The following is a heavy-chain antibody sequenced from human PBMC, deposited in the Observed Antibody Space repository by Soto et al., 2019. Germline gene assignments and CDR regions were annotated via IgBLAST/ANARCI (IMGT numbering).Heavy chain of an antibody. Sequence: PSETLSLTCTVSGGSISSYYWSWIRQPAGKGLEWIGRIYTSGSTNYNPSLKSRVTMSVDTSKNQFSLKLSSVTAADTAVYYCARDSRTRYYYGSGSYYNPGSFDPWGQGTLVTV. V-gene: IGHV4-4*07. CDR1: GGSISSYY. CDR3: ARDSRTRYYYGSGSYYNPGSFDP. D-gene: IGHD3-10*01. J-gene: IGHJ5*02. CDR2: IYTSGST.